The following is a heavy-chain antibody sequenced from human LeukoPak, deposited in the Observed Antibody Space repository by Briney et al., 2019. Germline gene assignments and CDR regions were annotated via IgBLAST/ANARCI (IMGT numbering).Heavy chain of an antibody. J-gene: IGHJ1*01. Sequence: SQTLSLTCTVSGGSISSYYWSWIRQPPGKGLEWIGYIYYSGSTNYNPSLKTRVTISVDTSKNQFSLKLSSVTAEDTAVYYCARGSEGSCSSTSCPRYFQHWGQGTLVTVSS. CDR3: ARGSEGSCSSTSCPRYFQH. V-gene: IGHV4-59*01. D-gene: IGHD2-2*01. CDR1: GGSISSYY. CDR2: IYYSGST.